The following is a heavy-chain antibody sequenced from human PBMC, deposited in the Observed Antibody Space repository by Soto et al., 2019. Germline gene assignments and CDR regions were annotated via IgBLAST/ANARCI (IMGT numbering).Heavy chain of an antibody. V-gene: IGHV4-59*01. D-gene: IGHD3-3*01. CDR1: GGSISSYY. CDR2: IYYSGST. CDR3: AGGVVIDYYYYYGMDV. J-gene: IGHJ6*02. Sequence: PSETLSLTCTVSGGSISSYYWSWIRQPPGKGLEWIGYIYYSGSTNYNPSLKSRVTISVDTSKNQFSLKLSSVTAADTAVYYCAGGVVIDYYYYYGMDVWGQGTTVTVSS.